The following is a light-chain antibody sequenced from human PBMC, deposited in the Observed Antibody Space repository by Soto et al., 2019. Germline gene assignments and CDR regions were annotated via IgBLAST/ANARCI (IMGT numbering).Light chain of an antibody. J-gene: IGLJ2*01. CDR3: AAWDDSLSGPV. Sequence: QSVLTQPPSSSGTPGQRVAISCSGSTSNIGSNFVAWYQQVPGTAPKLLIYKNNQRPWGVPDRFSGSKSDTSASLAISGLRSEDEADYYCAAWDDSLSGPVFGGGTKLTV. CDR1: TSNIGSNF. CDR2: KNN. V-gene: IGLV1-47*01.